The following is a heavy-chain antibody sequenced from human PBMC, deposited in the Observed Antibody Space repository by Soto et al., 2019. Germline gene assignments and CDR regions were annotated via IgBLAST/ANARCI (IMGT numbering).Heavy chain of an antibody. V-gene: IGHV4-59*01. D-gene: IGHD5-12*01. CDR3: ARRHLSGYYFDY. CDR1: GGSISSYY. J-gene: IGHJ4*02. Sequence: PSETLSLTCTVSGGSISSYYWSWIRQPPGKGLEWIAYIYSSGSTNYNPSLRSRVTISVDTSKNQFSLNLSSVTAADTAVYYCARRHLSGYYFDYWGQGILVTVSS. CDR2: IYSSGST.